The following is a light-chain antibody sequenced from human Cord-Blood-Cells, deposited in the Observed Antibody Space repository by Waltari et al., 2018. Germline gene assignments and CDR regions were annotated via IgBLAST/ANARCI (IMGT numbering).Light chain of an antibody. Sequence: NFMLTQPHSVSESPGKTVTISCTRSSGSLARNYVPWYQQRPGSAPTTVIYEDNQRPSGVPDRFSGSIDSSSNSASLTISGLKTEDEADYYCQSYDSSNVVFGGGTKLTVL. J-gene: IGLJ2*01. CDR3: QSYDSSNVV. V-gene: IGLV6-57*03. CDR1: SGSLARNY. CDR2: EDN.